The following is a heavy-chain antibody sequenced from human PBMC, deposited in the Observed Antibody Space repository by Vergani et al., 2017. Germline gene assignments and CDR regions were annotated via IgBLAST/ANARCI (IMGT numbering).Heavy chain of an antibody. CDR3: GRYLGGIGGYYIDH. CDR2: IFSRGDST. D-gene: IGHD3-10*01. V-gene: IGHV3-23*05. Sequence: EVQLLESGGGLAQPGGSLRLSCAASGFTFSDYSMSWVRQAPGKGLEWVSGIFSRGDSTYYADYVRGRFTISRDNSESTVSLQMRRLRADDTAVYYCGRYLGGIGGYYIDHWGQGTPVTVSS. J-gene: IGHJ4*02. CDR1: GFTFSDYS.